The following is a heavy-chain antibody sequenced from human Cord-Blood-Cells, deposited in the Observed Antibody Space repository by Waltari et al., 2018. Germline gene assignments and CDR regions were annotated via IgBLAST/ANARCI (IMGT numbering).Heavy chain of an antibody. D-gene: IGHD1-7*01. CDR3: ARAVGITGTTGWFDP. J-gene: IGHJ5*02. Sequence: QVQLVQSGAEVKKPGASVKVSCKASGYTFTGYYMHWVRPAPGPGLELMGWINPNSGGTNYAQKFQGWVTMTRDTSISTAYMELSRLRSDDTAVYYCARAVGITGTTGWFDPWGQGTLVTVSS. CDR1: GYTFTGYY. CDR2: INPNSGGT. V-gene: IGHV1-2*04.